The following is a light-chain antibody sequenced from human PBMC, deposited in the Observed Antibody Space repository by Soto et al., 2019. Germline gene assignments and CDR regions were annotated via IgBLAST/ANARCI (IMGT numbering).Light chain of an antibody. J-gene: IGKJ3*01. CDR2: GAS. Sequence: EIVMTQSPANLSVSLGDRATLSCRASQSVSTNLAWYQQKPGQAPRLLIYGASTRATGIPARFSGSGSGTEFTLTISSLQSEDFTIYYCQEYNDWPLFTFGPETRVDIK. CDR1: QSVSTN. V-gene: IGKV3-15*01. CDR3: QEYNDWPLFT.